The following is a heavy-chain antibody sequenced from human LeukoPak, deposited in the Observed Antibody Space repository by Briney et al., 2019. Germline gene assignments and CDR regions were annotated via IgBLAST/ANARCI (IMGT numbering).Heavy chain of an antibody. D-gene: IGHD4-17*01. Sequence: GGSLRLSCAASGFTFSSYAMSWVRQAPGKGLEWVSAISGSGGSTYYADSVKGRFPISRDNSKNTLYLQMNSLRAEDTAVYYCAKAPTPGDYTDYWGQGTLVTVSS. CDR2: ISGSGGST. J-gene: IGHJ4*02. CDR1: GFTFSSYA. V-gene: IGHV3-23*01. CDR3: AKAPTPGDYTDY.